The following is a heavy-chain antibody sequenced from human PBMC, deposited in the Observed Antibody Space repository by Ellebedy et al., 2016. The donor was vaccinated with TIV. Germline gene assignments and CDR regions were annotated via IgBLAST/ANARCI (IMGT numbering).Heavy chain of an antibody. D-gene: IGHD3-9*01. Sequence: ASVKVSXXASGYRFTGYYIYWVRQAPGQGLEWLGWINPHSGDTNYAQRFQGRVTMTRDTSISTAYMELSRLRSDDTAVYYCARGGPQYYGILTGPKYWGQGTLVTVSS. CDR1: GYRFTGYY. J-gene: IGHJ1*01. CDR2: INPHSGDT. V-gene: IGHV1-2*02. CDR3: ARGGPQYYGILTGPKY.